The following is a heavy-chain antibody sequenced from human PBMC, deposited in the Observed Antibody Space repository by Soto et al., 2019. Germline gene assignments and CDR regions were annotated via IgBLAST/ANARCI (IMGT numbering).Heavy chain of an antibody. J-gene: IGHJ4*02. V-gene: IGHV1-18*01. CDR2: ISAYNGNT. Sequence: GASVKVSCKASGYTFTSYGISWVRQAPGQGLEWMGWISAYNGNTNYAQKLQGRVTMTTDTSTSTAYMELRSLRSDDTAVYYCARDVKYCSSTSCYGVFDYWGQGTLVTVSS. CDR3: ARDVKYCSSTSCYGVFDY. D-gene: IGHD2-2*01. CDR1: GYTFTSYG.